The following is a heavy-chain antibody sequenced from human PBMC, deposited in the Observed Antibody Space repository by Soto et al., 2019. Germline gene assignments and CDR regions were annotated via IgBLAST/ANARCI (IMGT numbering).Heavy chain of an antibody. CDR2: IYSGGST. V-gene: IGHV3-66*01. Sequence: GGSLRLSCAASGFTVSSNYMSWVRQAPGKGLEWVSVIYSGGSTYYADSVKGRFTISRDNSKNTLYLQMNSLRAEDTAVYYCARDYYGSGSYYLLDYWGQGTLVPVSS. CDR1: GFTVSSNY. CDR3: ARDYYGSGSYYLLDY. J-gene: IGHJ4*02. D-gene: IGHD3-10*01.